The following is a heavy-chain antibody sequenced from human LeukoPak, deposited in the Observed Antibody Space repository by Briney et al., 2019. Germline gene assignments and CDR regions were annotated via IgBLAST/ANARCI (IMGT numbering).Heavy chain of an antibody. CDR1: GYTFTSYG. CDR2: IIPIFGTA. Sequence: GASVKVSCKASGYTFTSYGISWVRQAPGQGLEWMGRIIPIFGTANYAQKFQGRVTITTDESTSTAYMELSSLRSEDTAVYYCARDRGIYGSGSYSKDYWGQGTLVTVSS. D-gene: IGHD3-10*01. J-gene: IGHJ4*02. V-gene: IGHV1-69*05. CDR3: ARDRGIYGSGSYSKDY.